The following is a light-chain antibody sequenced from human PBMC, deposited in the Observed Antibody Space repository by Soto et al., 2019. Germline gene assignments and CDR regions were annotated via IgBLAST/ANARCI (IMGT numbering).Light chain of an antibody. V-gene: IGKV2-24*01. Sequence: DIVMTQTPLSSPVTLGQPASISCRSSQSLLHSDGNTYLTWVQQRPGQPARLLIYRISNRFSGVPDRFSGSGAATDFTLKLSRVEAEDVGIYYCMQVKQFLWTFGQGTKVEIK. J-gene: IGKJ1*01. CDR2: RIS. CDR1: QSLLHSDGNTY. CDR3: MQVKQFLWT.